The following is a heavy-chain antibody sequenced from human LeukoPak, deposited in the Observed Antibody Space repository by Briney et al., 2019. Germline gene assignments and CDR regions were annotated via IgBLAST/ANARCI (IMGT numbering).Heavy chain of an antibody. Sequence: SETLSLTCTVSGGSISSSSYYWGWIRQPPGKGLEWIGSIYYSGSTYYNPSLKSRVTISVDTSKNQFSLKLSSVTAADTAVYYCARDRPHYDFWSGYYTGGAFDIWGQGTMVTVSS. J-gene: IGHJ3*02. CDR1: GGSISSSSYY. CDR3: ARDRPHYDFWSGYYTGGAFDI. V-gene: IGHV4-39*07. CDR2: IYYSGST. D-gene: IGHD3-3*01.